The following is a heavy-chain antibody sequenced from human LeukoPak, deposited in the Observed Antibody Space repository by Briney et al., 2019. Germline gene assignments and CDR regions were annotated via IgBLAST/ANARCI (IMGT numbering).Heavy chain of an antibody. CDR1: GYTLTDYY. V-gene: IGHV1-2*02. CDR2: ITPNSGGT. Sequence: AAVKVSCKASGYTLTDYYMHWVRQAPGQGLEWMGWITPNSGGTKYAQKFQGRVTMTRDTSISTAYMELSRLNSDDTAVYYCASWGYGDFWGQGTLVTVSS. J-gene: IGHJ4*02. D-gene: IGHD3-16*01. CDR3: ASWGYGDF.